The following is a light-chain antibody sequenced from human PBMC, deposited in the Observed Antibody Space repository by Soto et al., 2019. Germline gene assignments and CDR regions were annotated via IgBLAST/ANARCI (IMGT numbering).Light chain of an antibody. CDR2: NFN. Sequence: QAASVSGSPGQSITISCTGTSNDVGGYNYVSWYQEHPGKTPRLIIYNFNTRPSGVSNRFSGSKSGNTASLTISGLQAEDEADYYCSSYRTGSVIFGGGTKLTVL. CDR1: SNDVGGYNY. V-gene: IGLV2-14*03. J-gene: IGLJ2*01. CDR3: SSYRTGSVI.